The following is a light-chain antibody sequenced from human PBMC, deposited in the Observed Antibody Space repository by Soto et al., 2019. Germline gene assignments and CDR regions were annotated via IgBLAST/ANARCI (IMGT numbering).Light chain of an antibody. CDR2: GSS. J-gene: IGKJ4*01. Sequence: EIVMTQSPATLSGSPGERGTLSCRASQSVSINLAWYQQKPGQAPRLLIYGSSTRATGIPARFSGSGSGTEFTLTISSLQSEDFAVYYCQQYNNWPPLTFGGGTKVEIK. CDR3: QQYNNWPPLT. CDR1: QSVSIN. V-gene: IGKV3-15*01.